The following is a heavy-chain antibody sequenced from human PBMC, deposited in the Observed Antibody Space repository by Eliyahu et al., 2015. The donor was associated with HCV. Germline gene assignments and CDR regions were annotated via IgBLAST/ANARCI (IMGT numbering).Heavy chain of an antibody. J-gene: IGHJ5*02. CDR1: GGSFGSYA. Sequence: QVQLVQSGAEVKKPGSSMKVSCQASGGSFGSYAISWVRQAAGQGFEWMGGIIPLFGKPNYAERFQGRLTITADTSTSASHMELNNLRSDDSAVYYCARIGDFAPDTWGEGTQVIVSS. D-gene: IGHD2-21*02. CDR3: ARIGDFAPDT. V-gene: IGHV1-69*06. CDR2: IIPLFGKP.